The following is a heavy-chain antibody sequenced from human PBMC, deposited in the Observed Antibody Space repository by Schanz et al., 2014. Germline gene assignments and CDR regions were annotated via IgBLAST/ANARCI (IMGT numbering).Heavy chain of an antibody. CDR1: GLNFDYYG. Sequence: VQLVESGGGVVQPGRSLRLSCATSGLNFDYYGMNWVRQAPGKGLEWVSAISGSGGSTVYADSVKGRFTISRDNSNNTVFLQMNSLRAEDTAVYYCAKHRHYADNNGYPGIDYWGQGTLVTVS. J-gene: IGHJ4*02. CDR2: ISGSGGST. CDR3: AKHRHYADNNGYPGIDY. D-gene: IGHD3-16*01. V-gene: IGHV3-23*04.